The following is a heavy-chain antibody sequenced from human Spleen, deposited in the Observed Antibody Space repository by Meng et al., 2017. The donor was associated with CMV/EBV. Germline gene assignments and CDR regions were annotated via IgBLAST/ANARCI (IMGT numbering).Heavy chain of an antibody. V-gene: IGHV3-48*03. CDR1: GFTFSSYA. D-gene: IGHD3-16*01. J-gene: IGHJ4*02. CDR3: ASPKLG. CDR2: ISTSGSTK. Sequence: GGSLRLSCAASGFTFSSYAMSWVRQAPGKGLEWISYISTSGSTKYYADSVKGRFTISRDNAKNSLSLQMNSLRVEDTAVYYCASPKLGWGQGTLVTVSS.